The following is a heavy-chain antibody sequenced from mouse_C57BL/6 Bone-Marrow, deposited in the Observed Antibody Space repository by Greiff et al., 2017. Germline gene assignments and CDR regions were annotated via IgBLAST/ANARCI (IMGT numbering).Heavy chain of an antibody. Sequence: QVQLQQPGAELVMPGASVKLSCKASGYTFTSYWMHWVKQRPGQGLEWIGEIDPSDSYTKYDQKFKGKSTLTVDKSSSTAYMQLSSLTSEDSAVYYCARSTVVGTYYFDYWGQGTTLTVSS. D-gene: IGHD1-1*01. V-gene: IGHV1-69*01. J-gene: IGHJ2*01. CDR1: GYTFTSYW. CDR3: ARSTVVGTYYFDY. CDR2: IDPSDSYT.